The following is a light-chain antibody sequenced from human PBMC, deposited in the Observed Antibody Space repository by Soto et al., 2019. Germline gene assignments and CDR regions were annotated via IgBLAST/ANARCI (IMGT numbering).Light chain of an antibody. J-gene: IGKJ5*01. CDR3: QQYVISVT. V-gene: IGKV3-20*01. CDR2: GAS. Sequence: TRSPSTLSSSVGGIVTITCRASQSVGTWVAWYQQKPGQAPRLLIYGASNRATGIPERFTDSGSGTDFTLTISRLETQDSAMYYCQQYVISVTFGQGTRLEIK. CDR1: QSVGTW.